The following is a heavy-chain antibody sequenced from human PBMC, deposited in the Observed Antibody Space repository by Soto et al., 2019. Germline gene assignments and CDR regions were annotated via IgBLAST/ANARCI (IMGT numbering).Heavy chain of an antibody. J-gene: IGHJ3*02. V-gene: IGHV1-18*01. Sequence: QVQLVQSGAEVKKPGASVKVSCKASDYTFTSYGISWVRQAPGQGLEWMGWISAYNGNTNNAQKLQGRVTMTTDTSTSTAYMELRSLRSDDTAVYYCARDLGSMDSSGWYDAFDIWGQGTMVTVSS. D-gene: IGHD6-19*01. CDR3: ARDLGSMDSSGWYDAFDI. CDR2: ISAYNGNT. CDR1: DYTFTSYG.